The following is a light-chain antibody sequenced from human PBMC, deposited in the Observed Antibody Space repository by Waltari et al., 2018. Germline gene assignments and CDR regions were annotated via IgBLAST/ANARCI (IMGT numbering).Light chain of an antibody. CDR1: QSITNW. V-gene: IGKV1-5*03. Sequence: DIQMTQSPSTLSASVGDRVTITCRASQSITNWLACYQQKPGKAPKLLIYKASNLESGVPSRFSGSGSGTEFTLTISSLQPDDVATYYRQQYDNYWTFGQGTKVEIK. CDR3: QQYDNYWT. CDR2: KAS. J-gene: IGKJ1*01.